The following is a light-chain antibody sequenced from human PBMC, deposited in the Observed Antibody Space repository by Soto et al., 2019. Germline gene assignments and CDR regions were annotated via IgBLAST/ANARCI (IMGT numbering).Light chain of an antibody. CDR1: QDIGSV. Sequence: AIRMTQSPSSLSASTGDTVTITCRASQDIGSVLAWYQQKPGTAPKVLISGASNLHGGVPSRFSGSGSRTDFTLTITHLQSEDFATYCCQHYLNYPITFGQGTRL. V-gene: IGKV1-8*01. CDR2: GAS. J-gene: IGKJ5*01. CDR3: QHYLNYPIT.